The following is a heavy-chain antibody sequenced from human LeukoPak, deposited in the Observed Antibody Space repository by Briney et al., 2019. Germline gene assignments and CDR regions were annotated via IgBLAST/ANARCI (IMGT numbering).Heavy chain of an antibody. Sequence: GKSLRLSCAASGFTFSNYAMYWVRKAPGKGLEWVSLISSGGTYEYYADSVKGRFTISRDNSKNTLYLQLNSLRAEDTAVYYCARDSTYYYDSGSSGPHYFDNWGQGTLVTVSS. J-gene: IGHJ4*02. CDR1: GFTFSNYA. V-gene: IGHV3-30-3*01. D-gene: IGHD3-10*01. CDR2: ISSGGTYE. CDR3: ARDSTYYYDSGSSGPHYFDN.